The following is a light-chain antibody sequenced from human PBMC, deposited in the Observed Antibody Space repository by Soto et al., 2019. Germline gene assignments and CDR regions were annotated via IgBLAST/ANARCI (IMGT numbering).Light chain of an antibody. J-gene: IGKJ5*01. Sequence: DIQMTQSPSALFASVGDKITIPCQASQDISDVLNWYQQQPGKAPKVLIYDASKLQTGVPSRFSGRGSGKDFTFTISSLQPDDSGTYYCQQFYDLPITFGQGTRLEIK. V-gene: IGKV1-33*01. CDR3: QQFYDLPIT. CDR2: DAS. CDR1: QDISDV.